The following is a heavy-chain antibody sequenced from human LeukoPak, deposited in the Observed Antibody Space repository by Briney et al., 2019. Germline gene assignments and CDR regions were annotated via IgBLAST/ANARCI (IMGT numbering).Heavy chain of an antibody. CDR3: ARGLLTGRNWYFDL. CDR2: INPHSGGT. V-gene: IGHV1-2*02. D-gene: IGHD3-9*01. Sequence: ASVRVSCKASGYTFTGYYIHWMRQAPGRGLEWMGWINPHSGGTNYAQSFQGRVTMTRDTSISTVYMELRTLRSDDTAVYFCARGLLTGRNWYFDLWGRGTLVTASS. J-gene: IGHJ2*01. CDR1: GYTFTGYY.